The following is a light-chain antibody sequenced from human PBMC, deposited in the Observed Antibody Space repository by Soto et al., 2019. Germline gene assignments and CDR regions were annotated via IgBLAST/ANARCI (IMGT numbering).Light chain of an antibody. CDR2: DAS. Sequence: DIQMTQSPSTLSASVGDRVTMTCRASQRISSWLAWYQQKAGKAPKLLIYDASSLESGVPSRFSGSGSGTEFTLTISSLQPDDVATYYCQQYNSYPWTFGQGTKVEIK. CDR3: QQYNSYPWT. J-gene: IGKJ1*01. V-gene: IGKV1-5*01. CDR1: QRISSW.